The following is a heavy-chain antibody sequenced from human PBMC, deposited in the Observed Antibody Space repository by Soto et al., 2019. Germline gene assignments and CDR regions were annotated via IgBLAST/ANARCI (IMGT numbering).Heavy chain of an antibody. CDR3: AREGPIGSFDY. J-gene: IGHJ4*02. CDR2: IWYDGSNK. CDR1: GFTFSSYG. Sequence: QVQLVESGGGVVQPGRSLRLSCAASGFTFSSYGMHWVRQAPGKGLEWVAVIWYDGSNKYYADSVKGRFTISRDKSKNTLYRQMNSLRAEDTAVYYCAREGPIGSFDYWGQGTLVTVSS. V-gene: IGHV3-33*01. D-gene: IGHD6-25*01.